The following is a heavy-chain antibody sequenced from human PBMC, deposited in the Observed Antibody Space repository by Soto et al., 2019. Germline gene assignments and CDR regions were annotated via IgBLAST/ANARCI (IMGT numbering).Heavy chain of an antibody. CDR3: ARDQTTTVVTPLGY. V-gene: IGHV3-11*01. J-gene: IGHJ4*02. Sequence: GSLRLSCTTSGFTFSDYYMSWIRQAPGKGLEWLSYISTSGNTIYYADSVRGRFTISRDNAKNSVYLQMTSLRAEDTAVYYCARDQTTTVVTPLGYWGQGTLVTVSS. D-gene: IGHD4-17*01. CDR1: GFTFSDYY. CDR2: ISTSGNTI.